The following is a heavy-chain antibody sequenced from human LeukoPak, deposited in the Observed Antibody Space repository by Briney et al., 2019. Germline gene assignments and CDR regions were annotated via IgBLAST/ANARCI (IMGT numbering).Heavy chain of an antibody. CDR1: GGSISSITSLTYY. D-gene: IGHD5-24*01. Sequence: SETLSLTCIVSGGSISSITSLTYYWSWIRQPPGKGLEWIGYIYYSGSTNYNPSLKSRVTISVDTSKNQFSLKLSSVTAADTAVYYCARAVEMATITSPYFDYWGQGTLVTVSS. CDR2: IYYSGST. CDR3: ARAVEMATITSPYFDY. V-gene: IGHV4-61*01. J-gene: IGHJ4*02.